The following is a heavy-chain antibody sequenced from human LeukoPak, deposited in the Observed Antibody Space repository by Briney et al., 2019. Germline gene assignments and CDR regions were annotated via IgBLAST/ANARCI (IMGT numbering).Heavy chain of an antibody. Sequence: PSETLSLTCTVSGGSISSGSYYWSWIRQPAGKGLEWIGRIYTSGSTNYNPSLKSRVTISVDTSKNQFSLKLSSVTAADTAVYYCARGRLRDFWSGYYTASFDYWGQGTLVTVSS. CDR3: ARGRLRDFWSGYYTASFDY. CDR1: GGSISSGSYY. D-gene: IGHD3-3*01. CDR2: IYTSGST. V-gene: IGHV4-61*02. J-gene: IGHJ4*02.